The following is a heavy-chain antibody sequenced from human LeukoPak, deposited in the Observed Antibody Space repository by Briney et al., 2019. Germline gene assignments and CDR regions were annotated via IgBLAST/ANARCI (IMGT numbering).Heavy chain of an antibody. D-gene: IGHD3-3*01. V-gene: IGHV1-46*01. CDR2: INPSGGST. J-gene: IGHJ2*01. CDR3: ARENFDPDDFWTWYFDL. CDR1: GYTFTSYY. Sequence: GASVKVSCKASGYTFTSYYMHWVRQAPGQGLEWMGIINPSGGSTSYAQKFQGRVTMTRDTSTSTVYMELSSLRSEDTAVYYCARENFDPDDFWTWYFDLWGRGTLVTVSS.